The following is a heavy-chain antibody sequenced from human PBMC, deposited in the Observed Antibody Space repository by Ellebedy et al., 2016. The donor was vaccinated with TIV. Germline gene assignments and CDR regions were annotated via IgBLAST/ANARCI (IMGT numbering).Heavy chain of an antibody. V-gene: IGHV3-23*01. CDR2: ISGSGGST. J-gene: IGHJ4*02. CDR1: GFTFSSYA. Sequence: GESLKISXAASGFTFSSYAMSWVRQAPGKGLEWVSAISGSGGSTYYADSVKGRFTISRDNSKNTLYLQMNSLRAEDTAVYYCAKYTLYYYGSGSYYYWGQGTLVTVSS. CDR3: AKYTLYYYGSGSYYY. D-gene: IGHD3-10*01.